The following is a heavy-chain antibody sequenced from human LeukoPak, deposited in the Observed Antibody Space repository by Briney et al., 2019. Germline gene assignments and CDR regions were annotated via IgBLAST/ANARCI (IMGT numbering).Heavy chain of an antibody. CDR1: GGTFSSYA. Sequence: SVKVSCKASGGTFSSYAISWVRQAPGQGLEWMGGIIPIFGTANYAQKFQGRVTITTDESTSTAYMELSSLRSEDTAVYYCARDRGYSGSYYSPFDYWGQGTLVTVSS. CDR3: ARDRGYSGSYYSPFDY. D-gene: IGHD1-26*01. J-gene: IGHJ4*02. V-gene: IGHV1-69*05. CDR2: IIPIFGTA.